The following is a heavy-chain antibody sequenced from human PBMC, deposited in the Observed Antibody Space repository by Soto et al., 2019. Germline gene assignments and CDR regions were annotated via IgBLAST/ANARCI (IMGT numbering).Heavy chain of an antibody. Sequence: PGWSLRLSCASSVFTFSSYAMSWVRHAPGKGLEWASPISGSGGSTYYADSVKGRFTISTDNSKNTLYLQMNSLRAEDTAVYYCAKASTYEYVWGSFRYYFDHWGQGALVTVSS. D-gene: IGHD3-16*02. CDR1: VFTFSSYA. V-gene: IGHV3-23*01. CDR2: ISGSGGST. CDR3: AKASTYEYVWGSFRYYFDH. J-gene: IGHJ4*02.